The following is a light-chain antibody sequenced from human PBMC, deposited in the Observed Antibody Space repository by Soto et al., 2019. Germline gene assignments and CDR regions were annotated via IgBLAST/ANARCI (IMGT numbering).Light chain of an antibody. CDR1: SSDVGAYNF. CDR2: DVI. V-gene: IGLV2-14*01. J-gene: IGLJ1*01. Sequence: QSALTQPASVSGSPGQSITISCTGTSSDVGAYNFVSWYQRHPGKAPKLMIYDVINRPSGVSNRFSGSKSGNTASLTISGLQAEDEADYYCSSYTSSSTLYVFGPGTKLTVL. CDR3: SSYTSSSTLYV.